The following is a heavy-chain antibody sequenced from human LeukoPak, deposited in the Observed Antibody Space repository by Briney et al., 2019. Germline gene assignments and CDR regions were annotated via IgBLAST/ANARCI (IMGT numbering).Heavy chain of an antibody. D-gene: IGHD3-10*01. Sequence: GGSLRLSCAASGFTFSSYGMHWVRQAPGKGLEWVAVISYDGSNKYYADSVKGRFTISRDNSKNTLYLQMNSLRDEDTAAYFCARGPYYYGSGSYYHPFDCWGQGTLVTVSS. CDR1: GFTFSSYG. CDR2: ISYDGSNK. CDR3: ARGPYYYGSGSYYHPFDC. J-gene: IGHJ4*02. V-gene: IGHV3-30*03.